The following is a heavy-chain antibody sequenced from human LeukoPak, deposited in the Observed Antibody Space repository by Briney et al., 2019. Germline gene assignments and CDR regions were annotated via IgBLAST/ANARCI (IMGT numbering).Heavy chain of an antibody. Sequence: SETLSPTCTVSGGSISSGGYYWSWIRQHPGKGLEWIGYIYYSGSTYYNPSLKSRVTISVDTSKNQFSLKLSSVTAADTAVYYCARDSSGGKTTVTTHNWFDPWGQGTLVTVSS. CDR2: IYYSGST. CDR3: ARDSSGGKTTVTTHNWFDP. CDR1: GGSISSGGYY. V-gene: IGHV4-31*03. D-gene: IGHD4-11*01. J-gene: IGHJ5*02.